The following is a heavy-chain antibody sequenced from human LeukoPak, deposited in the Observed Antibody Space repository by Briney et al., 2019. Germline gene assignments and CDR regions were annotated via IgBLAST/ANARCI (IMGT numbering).Heavy chain of an antibody. CDR3: SRVSGSEGRLRFLEWPRRGYYYYMDV. CDR1: GGFNSRYH. CDR2: IYYSGCT. Sequence: SETLSLTCTVSGGFNSRYHWRWLRDPPGKGLEGIGYIYYSGCTNYNRPLKSRVPISVDTSKNQFSLKLSPVTAADTAGYYCSRVSGSEGRLRFLEWPRRGYYYYMDVWGKGTTVTVSS. V-gene: IGHV4-59*01. J-gene: IGHJ6*03. D-gene: IGHD3-3*01.